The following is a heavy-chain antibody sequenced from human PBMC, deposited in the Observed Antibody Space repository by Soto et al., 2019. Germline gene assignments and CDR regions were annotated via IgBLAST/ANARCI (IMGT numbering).Heavy chain of an antibody. V-gene: IGHV1-18*04. D-gene: IGHD2-2*02. CDR1: GYTFTSYG. Sequence: ASLKVSCKASGYTFTSYGISWVRQAPGQGLEWMGWISAYNGNTNYAQKLQGRVTMTTDTSTSTAYMELRSLRSDDTAVYYCARGSGKDIVVVPAAIRVVALDVWGQGTTVTAP. J-gene: IGHJ6*02. CDR2: ISAYNGNT. CDR3: ARGSGKDIVVVPAAIRVVALDV.